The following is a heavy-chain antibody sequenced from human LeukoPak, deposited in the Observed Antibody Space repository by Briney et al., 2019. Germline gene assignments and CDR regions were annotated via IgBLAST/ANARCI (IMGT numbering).Heavy chain of an antibody. J-gene: IGHJ4*02. V-gene: IGHV4-4*07. Sequence: PSETLSLTCTVSGGSISSYYWSWIRQPAGKGLEWIGRIYTSGSTNYNPSLKSRVTMSVDTSKSQFSLKLSSVTAADTAVYYCARDLGVWRDSSGYYLLDYWGQGTLVTVSS. D-gene: IGHD3-22*01. CDR2: IYTSGST. CDR1: GGSISSYY. CDR3: ARDLGVWRDSSGYYLLDY.